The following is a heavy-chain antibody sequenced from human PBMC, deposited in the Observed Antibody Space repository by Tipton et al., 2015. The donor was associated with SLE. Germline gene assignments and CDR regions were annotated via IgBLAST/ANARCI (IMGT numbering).Heavy chain of an antibody. Sequence: TLSLTCSVSGGSISDGAYYWSWIRQHPGKGLEWIGYIYYTGATYFNPSLEGRVTMSVDTSENQFSLKLTSVTAADTAIYYCARMGGIRWYFDLWGRGTLVTVSS. CDR1: GGSISDGAYY. J-gene: IGHJ2*01. CDR3: ARMGGIRWYFDL. V-gene: IGHV4-31*03. CDR2: IYYTGAT. D-gene: IGHD3-16*01.